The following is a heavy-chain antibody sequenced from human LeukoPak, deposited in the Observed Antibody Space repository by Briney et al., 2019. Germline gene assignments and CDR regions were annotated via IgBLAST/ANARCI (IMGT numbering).Heavy chain of an antibody. CDR3: ARDGSSWYRERGFDY. Sequence: GASVKVSCKASGYTFSSYAMNWGRQPPAQGLEWMGWSNTNTGNPTYAQGFTGRFVFSLDTSVSTAYLQISSLKAEDTAVYYCARDGSSWYRERGFDYWGQGTLVSVSS. CDR2: SNTNTGNP. J-gene: IGHJ4*02. CDR1: GYTFSSYA. V-gene: IGHV7-4-1*02. D-gene: IGHD6-13*01.